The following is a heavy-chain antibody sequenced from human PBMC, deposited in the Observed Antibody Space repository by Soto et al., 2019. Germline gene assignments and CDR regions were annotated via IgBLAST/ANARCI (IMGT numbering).Heavy chain of an antibody. CDR3: AILTPITGVY. J-gene: IGHJ4*02. CDR2: IIPMFGII. D-gene: IGHD5-12*01. Sequence: ASVKVSCKVSGGSFSTYTLTWVRQAPGQGLEWMGGIIPMFGIINYAQKFQGRVTITADRSTTTAYMELISLRSDGTAVYYCAILTPITGVYWGQGAQVTVSS. CDR1: GGSFSTYT. V-gene: IGHV1-69*10.